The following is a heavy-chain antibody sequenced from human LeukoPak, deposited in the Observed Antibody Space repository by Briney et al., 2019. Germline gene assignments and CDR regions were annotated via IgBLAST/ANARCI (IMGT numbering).Heavy chain of an antibody. D-gene: IGHD5-18*01. Sequence: SETLSLTCTVSGGSISSSSYYWGWVRQPPGKGLEWIGSIYYSGSTYYNPSRKRRVTISVDTSKNQFSLKLSSVTAADTAVYYCASRGYSYGSFDYWGQGTLVTVSS. CDR1: GGSISSSSYY. V-gene: IGHV4-39*01. J-gene: IGHJ4*02. CDR2: IYYSGST. CDR3: ASRGYSYGSFDY.